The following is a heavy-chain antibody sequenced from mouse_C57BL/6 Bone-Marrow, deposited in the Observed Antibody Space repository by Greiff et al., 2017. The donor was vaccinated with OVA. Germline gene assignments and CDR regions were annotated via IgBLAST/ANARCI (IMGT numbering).Heavy chain of an antibody. J-gene: IGHJ2*01. Sequence: LQESGAELARPGASVKLSCKASGYTFTSYGISWVKQRPGQGLEWIGEIYPRSGNTYYNEKFKGKATLTADKSSSTAYMARRSLTSEDSAVYFCAREGIYDYFDYWGQGTTLTVSS. V-gene: IGHV1-81*01. CDR1: GYTFTSYG. D-gene: IGHD2-12*01. CDR3: AREGIYDYFDY. CDR2: IYPRSGNT.